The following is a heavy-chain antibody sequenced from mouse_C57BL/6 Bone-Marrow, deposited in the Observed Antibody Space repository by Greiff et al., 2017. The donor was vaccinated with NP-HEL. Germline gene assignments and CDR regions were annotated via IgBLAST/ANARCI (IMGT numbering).Heavy chain of an antibody. CDR3: ARRYYGSKGDY. Sequence: VQVVESGAELARPGASVKLSCKASGYTFTSYGISWVKQRTGQGLEWIGEIYPRSGNTYYNEKFKGKATLTADKSSSTAYMELRSLTSEDSAVYFCARRYYGSKGDYWGQGTTLTVSS. V-gene: IGHV1-81*01. CDR2: IYPRSGNT. D-gene: IGHD1-1*01. CDR1: GYTFTSYG. J-gene: IGHJ2*01.